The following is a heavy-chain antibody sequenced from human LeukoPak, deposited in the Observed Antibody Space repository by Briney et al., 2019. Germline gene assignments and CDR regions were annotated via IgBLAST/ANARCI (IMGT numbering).Heavy chain of an antibody. CDR1: GYTFTSYA. J-gene: IGHJ4*02. V-gene: IGHV1-18*01. CDR3: ARFWTGYLPDY. D-gene: IGHD3/OR15-3a*01. Sequence: ASVKVSCKASGYTFTSYAMNWVRQAPGQGLEWMGWISTYNGNTEYVKSLQGRVTMTTDTSSSTAYMELRGLKSDDTAVYYCARFWTGYLPDYWGQGTLVTVSS. CDR2: ISTYNGNT.